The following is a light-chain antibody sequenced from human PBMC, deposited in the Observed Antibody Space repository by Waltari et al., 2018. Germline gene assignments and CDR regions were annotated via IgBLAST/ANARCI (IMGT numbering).Light chain of an antibody. CDR2: GAS. J-gene: IGKJ4*01. V-gene: IGKV3-20*01. CDR1: QSVSSSY. Sequence: ETVLTQSPGTLSLSPGERATLSCRASQSVSSSYLAWYQQKPGQAPRLLIYGASSRATGIPDRFSGSGSGTDFTLTISRLEPEDFAVYYCQLFAKSPPLTFGGGTKVEIK. CDR3: QLFAKSPPLT.